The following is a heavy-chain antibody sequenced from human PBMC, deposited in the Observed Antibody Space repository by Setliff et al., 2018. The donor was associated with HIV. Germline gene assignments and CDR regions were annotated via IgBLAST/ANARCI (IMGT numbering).Heavy chain of an antibody. D-gene: IGHD2-15*01. CDR3: AKVIVPHRFTGGPLDY. CDR1: GYSFTGYY. Sequence: GASVKVSCKASGYSFTGYYIHWVRQVPGQGLEWMGIIHPSAGTTTYAQKFQGRVTMTRDASARTLYMELNSLRSEDTAVYYCAKVIVPHRFTGGPLDYWGQGTLVTVSS. CDR2: IHPSAGTT. V-gene: IGHV1-46*01. J-gene: IGHJ4*02.